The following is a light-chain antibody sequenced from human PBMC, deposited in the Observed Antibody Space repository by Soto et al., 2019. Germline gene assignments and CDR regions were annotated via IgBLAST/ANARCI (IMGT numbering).Light chain of an antibody. CDR3: QSFDSSDQV. Sequence: NFMLTQPQSVSGSPGKTVTISCTRSGGSIASNYVQWYQQRPGRSPTTLIYDDDQRPSGVPDRFSGSIDSSSNSASLTISGLKTEDEATYYCQSFDSSDQVFGGGTKLTVL. J-gene: IGLJ3*02. V-gene: IGLV6-57*01. CDR2: DDD. CDR1: GGSIASNY.